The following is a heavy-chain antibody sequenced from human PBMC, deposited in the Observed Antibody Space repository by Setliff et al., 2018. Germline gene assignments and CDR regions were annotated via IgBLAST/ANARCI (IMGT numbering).Heavy chain of an antibody. CDR3: VRERRGGHFDY. Sequence: ASVKVSCKASGYTFTSYYMHWVRQAPGQGLEWMTMIIPSTGNTNYAQKFQGRVTVTADTSTNTVYMDLSSLGSEDTAVYYCVRERRGGHFDYWGQGTLVTVSS. V-gene: IGHV1-46*01. CDR1: GYTFTSYY. CDR2: IIPSTGNT. J-gene: IGHJ4*02.